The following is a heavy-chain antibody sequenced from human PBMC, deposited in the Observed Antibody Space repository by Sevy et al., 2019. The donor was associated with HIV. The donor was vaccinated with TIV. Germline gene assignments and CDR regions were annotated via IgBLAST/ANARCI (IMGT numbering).Heavy chain of an antibody. CDR1: GFSLSDHW. V-gene: IGHV3-7*01. CDR2: IKEDGSET. J-gene: IGHJ4*02. CDR3: ARGAGWAIDY. D-gene: IGHD6-19*01. Sequence: GGSLRLSCSASGFSLSDHWMNWVRQAPGMGLEWVAIIKEDGSETFYVDSMNGRFSISRDNAKNSVYLQMNSLRVEDTAVYYCARGAGWAIDYWGQGTLVTVSS.